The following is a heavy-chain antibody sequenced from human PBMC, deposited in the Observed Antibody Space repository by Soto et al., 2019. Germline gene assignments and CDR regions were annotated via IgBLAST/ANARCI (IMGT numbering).Heavy chain of an antibody. J-gene: IGHJ4*02. Sequence: QVRLVESGGGVVQPGRSLRLSCAASGFPFSSYGMHWVRQAPGKGLDWVALISYDGSNKYYADSVKGRFTISRDNSKHTLYLEMSSLRVEDTAVYYCAGGQYYFDYCGQGTLVSVSS. CDR3: AGGQYYFDY. V-gene: IGHV3-30*03. CDR2: ISYDGSNK. D-gene: IGHD2-15*01. CDR1: GFPFSSYG.